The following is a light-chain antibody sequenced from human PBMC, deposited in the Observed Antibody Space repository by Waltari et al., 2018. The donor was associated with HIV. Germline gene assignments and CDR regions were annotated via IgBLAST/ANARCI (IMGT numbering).Light chain of an antibody. V-gene: IGKV3-11*01. Sequence: EIVLTQSPATLSLSPGERAILSCRASPSVSSYLAWYQQKPGQAPRFLIYDASNRATGIPARFSGSGSGTDFTLTISSLEPEDFAVYYCQQRSSKWTFGQGTKVEI. CDR3: QQRSSKWT. CDR1: PSVSSY. CDR2: DAS. J-gene: IGKJ1*01.